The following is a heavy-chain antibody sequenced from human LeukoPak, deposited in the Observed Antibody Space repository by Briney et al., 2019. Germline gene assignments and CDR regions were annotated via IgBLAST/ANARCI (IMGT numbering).Heavy chain of an antibody. D-gene: IGHD3-16*02. CDR3: ATGRGRALLGELPLDVFGI. CDR2: INTNTGNP. CDR1: GYTFTSYA. Sequence: GASVKVSCKASGYTFTSYAMNWVRQAPGQGLEWMGWINTNTGNPTYAQGFTGRFVFSLDTSVSTAYLQISSLKAEDTAVYYCATGRGRALLGELPLDVFGIWGQGTMVTVSS. V-gene: IGHV7-4-1*02. J-gene: IGHJ3*02.